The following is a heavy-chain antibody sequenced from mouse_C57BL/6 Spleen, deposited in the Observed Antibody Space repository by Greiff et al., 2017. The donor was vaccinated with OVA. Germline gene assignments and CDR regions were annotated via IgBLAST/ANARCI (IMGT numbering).Heavy chain of an antibody. CDR1: GYAFSSSW. V-gene: IGHV1-82*01. Sequence: QVQLQQSGPELVKPGASVKISCKASGYAFSSSWMNWVKQRPGKGLEWIGRIYPGDGDTNYNGKFKGKATLTADKSSSTAYMQLSSLTSEDSAVYFCARSDDYKGPFDYWGQGTTLTVSS. CDR3: ARSDDYKGPFDY. J-gene: IGHJ2*01. CDR2: IYPGDGDT. D-gene: IGHD2-4*01.